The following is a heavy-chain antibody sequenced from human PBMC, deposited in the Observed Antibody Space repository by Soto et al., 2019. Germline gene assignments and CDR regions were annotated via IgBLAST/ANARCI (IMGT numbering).Heavy chain of an antibody. J-gene: IGHJ5*02. D-gene: IGHD1-1*01. CDR1: GFTFSDYG. CDR3: EKSVHKRVTNWFDP. CDR2: LSYDGSHK. V-gene: IGHV3-30*18. Sequence: QVQLVESGGGVVQPGRSLRLSCAASGFTFSDYGMHWVRQAPGKGLEWVAVLSYDGSHKDYADSVEGRFTISRDNSNNSQYPQLKSLRIEDTDVSYGEKSVHKRVTNWFDPWGQGTLVTVSS.